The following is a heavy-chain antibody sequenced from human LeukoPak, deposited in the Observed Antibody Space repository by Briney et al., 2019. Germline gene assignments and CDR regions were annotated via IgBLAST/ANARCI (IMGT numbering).Heavy chain of an antibody. CDR2: TSRSGGST. CDR1: GVTFSSYA. Sequence: GGSLRLSGAASGVTFSSYAMSGVRPAPGKGLEGVSATSRSGGSTYYADSVKSRFTISRDNSKNSLYLQMNSLRAEDTAVFCCARVPRVYDYWSGSLPYYFVYWGRGTLVTVPS. V-gene: IGHV3-23*01. CDR3: ARVPRVYDYWSGSLPYYFVY. D-gene: IGHD3-3*01. J-gene: IGHJ4*02.